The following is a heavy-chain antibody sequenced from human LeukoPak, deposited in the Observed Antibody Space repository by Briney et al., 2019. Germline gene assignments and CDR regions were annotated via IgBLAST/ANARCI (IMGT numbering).Heavy chain of an antibody. D-gene: IGHD3-3*01. V-gene: IGHV1-46*01. J-gene: IGHJ4*02. CDR1: GYTFTTYY. Sequence: GASVKVSCKASGYTFTTYYMHWVRQAPGQGLEWMGVISPSGGSTSYAQNFQGRVTITTDESTSTAYMELSSLRSEDTAVYYCARAAPNDLEWLLPHYWGQGTLVTVSS. CDR3: ARAAPNDLEWLLPHY. CDR2: ISPSGGST.